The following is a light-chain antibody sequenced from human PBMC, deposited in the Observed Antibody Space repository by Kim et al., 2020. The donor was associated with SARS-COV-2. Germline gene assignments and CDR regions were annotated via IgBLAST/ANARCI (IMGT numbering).Light chain of an antibody. Sequence: EIVMTQSPATLSVSPGESATLSCRASQSVNIKLAWYQQKPGQAPRLLIYGASTRATGIPARFSGSGAGTEFTLTISSLQSEDFAVYYCQRYNAGPPTFGEGTKVDIK. CDR2: GAS. V-gene: IGKV3-15*01. CDR1: QSVNIK. CDR3: QRYNAGPPT. J-gene: IGKJ1*01.